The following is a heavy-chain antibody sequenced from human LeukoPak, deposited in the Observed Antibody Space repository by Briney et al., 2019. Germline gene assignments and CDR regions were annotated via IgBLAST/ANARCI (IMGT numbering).Heavy chain of an antibody. Sequence: GGSLRLSCAASGFSFSAYPMGWVRQAPGKGLQWLSGISASGDVTFHADRVKGRFAISRDNSKNTLYLQMNSLRAEDTAVYYCAKDLNWGPAAFDIWGQGTMVTVSS. D-gene: IGHD7-27*01. CDR2: ISASGDVT. V-gene: IGHV3-23*01. CDR3: AKDLNWGPAAFDI. J-gene: IGHJ3*02. CDR1: GFSFSAYP.